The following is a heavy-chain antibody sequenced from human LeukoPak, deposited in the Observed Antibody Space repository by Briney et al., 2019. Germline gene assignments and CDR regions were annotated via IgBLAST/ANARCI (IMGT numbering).Heavy chain of an antibody. D-gene: IGHD4-23*01. J-gene: IGHJ6*03. CDR3: ANDPGGGNSYYYYYYMDV. Sequence: GGSLRLSCAASGFTFSSYGMHWVRQAPGKGLEWVAFIRYDGSNKYYADSVKGRSTISRDNSKNTLYLQMNSLRAEDTAVYYCANDPGGGNSYYYYYYMDVWGKGTTVTISS. V-gene: IGHV3-30*02. CDR2: IRYDGSNK. CDR1: GFTFSSYG.